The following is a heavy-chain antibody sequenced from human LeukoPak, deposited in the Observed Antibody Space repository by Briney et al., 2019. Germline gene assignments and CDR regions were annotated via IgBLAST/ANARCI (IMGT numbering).Heavy chain of an antibody. D-gene: IGHD3-22*01. Sequence: ASVKVSCTASGYTFTSYYMHWVRQAPGQGLEWMGIINPSGGSTSYAQKFQGRVTMTRDMSTSTVYMELSSLRSEDTAVYYCARESSRSNYDSSGYTPHGYWGQGTLVTVSS. CDR1: GYTFTSYY. V-gene: IGHV1-46*01. CDR2: INPSGGST. CDR3: ARESSRSNYDSSGYTPHGY. J-gene: IGHJ4*02.